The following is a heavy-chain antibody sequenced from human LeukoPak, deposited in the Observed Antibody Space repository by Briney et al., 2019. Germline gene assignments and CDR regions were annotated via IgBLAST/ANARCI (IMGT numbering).Heavy chain of an antibody. J-gene: IGHJ4*02. V-gene: IGHV4-31*03. Sequence: SETLSLTCTVSGGSISSGGYYWSWIRQHPGKGLEWIGYIYYSGSTYYNPSLKSRVTISVDTSKNQFSLKLSSVTAADTAVYYCAGASKGMIVVVPKIDYWGQGTLVTVSS. CDR2: IYYSGST. D-gene: IGHD3-22*01. CDR3: AGASKGMIVVVPKIDY. CDR1: GGSISSGGYY.